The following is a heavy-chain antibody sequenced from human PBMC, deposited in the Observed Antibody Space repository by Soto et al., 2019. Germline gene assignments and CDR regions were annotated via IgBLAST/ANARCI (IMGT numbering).Heavy chain of an antibody. J-gene: IGHJ5*02. CDR1: GFTFGAYA. Sequence: GGSLRLSCSASGFTFGAYAMSWVRKAPGKGLEWVGFIRNRGYGRTTEYAASVRGRFTISRDDSKSIAYLDMTRLKSDDTAVYYCARESGGVAGTLDPWGQGTLVTVSS. CDR3: ARESGGVAGTLDP. CDR2: IRNRGYGRTT. V-gene: IGHV3-49*04. D-gene: IGHD6-19*01.